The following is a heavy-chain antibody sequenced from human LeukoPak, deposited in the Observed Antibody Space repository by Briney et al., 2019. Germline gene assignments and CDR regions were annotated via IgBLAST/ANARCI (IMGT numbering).Heavy chain of an antibody. CDR2: INPNSGGT. Sequence: ASVKVSCKASGYTFTGYYMHWVRQAPGQGLEWMGWINPNSGGTNYAQKFQGRVTMTRDTSISTAYMELSRLRSDDTAVYYCARAGLPYDILTPTNYWGQGTLVTVSS. CDR1: GYTFTGYY. V-gene: IGHV1-2*02. CDR3: ARAGLPYDILTPTNY. D-gene: IGHD3-9*01. J-gene: IGHJ4*02.